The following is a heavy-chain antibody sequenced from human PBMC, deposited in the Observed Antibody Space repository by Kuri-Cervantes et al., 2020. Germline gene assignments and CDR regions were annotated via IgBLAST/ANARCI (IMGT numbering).Heavy chain of an antibody. CDR2: IFSNDEK. Sequence: SGPTLVKPTETLTLTCTVSGFSLSNARMGVSWIRQPPGKALEWLAHIFSNDEKSYSTSLKSRLTISKDTSKSQVVLTMTNMDPVDTVTYYCARTVGIVVVPAATPKRGYYYYGMDVWGQGNTVTVSS. CDR3: ARTVGIVVVPAATPKRGYYYYGMDV. V-gene: IGHV2-26*01. CDR1: GFSLSNARMG. J-gene: IGHJ6*02. D-gene: IGHD2-2*01.